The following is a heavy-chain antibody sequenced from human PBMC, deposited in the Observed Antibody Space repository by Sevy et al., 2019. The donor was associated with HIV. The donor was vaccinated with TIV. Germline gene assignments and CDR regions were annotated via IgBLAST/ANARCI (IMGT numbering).Heavy chain of an antibody. CDR1: GFTFSNAW. V-gene: IGHV3-15*01. D-gene: IGHD3-22*01. J-gene: IGHJ4*02. CDR2: IKSKTDGGTT. CDR3: TTAYYYDSSGYPNVDY. Sequence: GGSLRLSCAASGFTFSNAWMSWVRQAPGKGLEWVGRIKSKTDGGTTDYAAPVKGRFTISRDDSKNTLYLQMNSLKTEDTDVYYCTTAYYYDSSGYPNVDYWGQGTLVTVSS.